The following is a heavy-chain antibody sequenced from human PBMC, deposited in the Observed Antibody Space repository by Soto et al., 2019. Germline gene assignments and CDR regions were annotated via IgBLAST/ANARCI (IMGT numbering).Heavy chain of an antibody. Sequence: QVQLQQSGPGLVKPSETLSLTCTVSGGSISTYYWSWIRQPPGKGLEWIGYIYYGGSANYNPSLESRVPISLDRSKKQFSLRLNSVTAADTAGYYCSRGGHCTDGVCSALDYWGQGTLVTVSS. CDR1: GGSISTYY. V-gene: IGHV4-59*08. CDR3: SRGGHCTDGVCSALDY. CDR2: IYYGGSA. J-gene: IGHJ4*02. D-gene: IGHD2-8*01.